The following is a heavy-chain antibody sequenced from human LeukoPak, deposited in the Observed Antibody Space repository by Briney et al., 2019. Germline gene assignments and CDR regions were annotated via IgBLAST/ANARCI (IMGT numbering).Heavy chain of an antibody. CDR1: GFTFSSYD. D-gene: IGHD3-10*01. CDR2: IDSAGDT. Sequence: SGGSLRLSCAASGFTFSSYDMHWVRQPTGKGLEWVAAIDSAGDTYYPGSVKGRFTISRENAKNSLYLQMNSLRAGDTAVYYCAREWRDYYKRKAYGMDVWGQGTTVTVSS. J-gene: IGHJ6*02. V-gene: IGHV3-13*01. CDR3: AREWRDYYKRKAYGMDV.